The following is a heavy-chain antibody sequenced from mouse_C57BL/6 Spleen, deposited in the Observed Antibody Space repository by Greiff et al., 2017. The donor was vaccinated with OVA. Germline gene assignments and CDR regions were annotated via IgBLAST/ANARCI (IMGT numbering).Heavy chain of an antibody. D-gene: IGHD2-1*01. J-gene: IGHJ4*01. V-gene: IGHV5-17*01. CDR3: ARYGKGAMDY. CDR1: GFTFSDYG. Sequence: EVQVVESGGGLVKPGGSLKLSCAASGFTFSDYGMHWVRQAPETGLEWVAYISSGSSTIYYSDTVKGRFTISRDNAKNTLFLQMTSLRSEDTAMYYCARYGKGAMDYWGQGTSVTVSS. CDR2: ISSGSSTI.